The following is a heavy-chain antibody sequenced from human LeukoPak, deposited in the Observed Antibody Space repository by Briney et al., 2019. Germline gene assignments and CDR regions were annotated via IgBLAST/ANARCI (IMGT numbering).Heavy chain of an antibody. CDR3: ARVVSANFDY. CDR2: IYYSGST. J-gene: IGHJ4*02. V-gene: IGHV4-39*07. Sequence: SETLSLTCTVSGGSINSSSYYWGSIRQPPGKGLEWIGSIYYSGSTYYNPSLKSRVTISVDTSKNQFSLKLSSVTAADTAVYYCARVVSANFDYWGQGTLVTVSS. CDR1: GGSINSSSYY. D-gene: IGHD2-2*01.